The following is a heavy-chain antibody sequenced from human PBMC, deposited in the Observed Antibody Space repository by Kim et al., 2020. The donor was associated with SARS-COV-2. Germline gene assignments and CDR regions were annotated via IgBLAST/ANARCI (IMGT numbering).Heavy chain of an antibody. CDR3: ATRQVVVAGTPDYYYGMDV. V-gene: IGHV4-31*03. Sequence: SETLSLTCTVTGGSISRGGYYCSWIRQHPGKGLEWIGYIYYSGSTYYNPSLKRRVTISVDTSKNQFSLKLSSVTAADTAVYYCATRQVVVAGTPDYYYGMDVWGQGTTVTVSS. J-gene: IGHJ6*02. CDR1: GGSISRGGYY. CDR2: IYYSGST. D-gene: IGHD2-15*01.